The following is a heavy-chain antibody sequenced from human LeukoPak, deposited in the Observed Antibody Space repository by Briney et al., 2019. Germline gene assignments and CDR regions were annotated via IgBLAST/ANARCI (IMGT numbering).Heavy chain of an antibody. J-gene: IGHJ6*02. CDR3: ARRYRSRYCTNGVCYGMDV. V-gene: IGHV4-34*01. CDR2: INHSGST. Sequence: SETLSLTCAVYGGSFSGYYWSWIRQPPGKRLEWIGEINHSGSTNYNPSLKSRVTISVDTSKNQFSLKLSSVTAADTAVYYCARRYRSRYCTNGVCYGMDVWGQGTTVTVSS. D-gene: IGHD2-8*01. CDR1: GGSFSGYY.